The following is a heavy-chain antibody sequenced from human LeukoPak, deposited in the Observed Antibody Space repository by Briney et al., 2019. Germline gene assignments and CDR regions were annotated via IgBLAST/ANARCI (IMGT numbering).Heavy chain of an antibody. CDR3: AGSDYYYYMDV. D-gene: IGHD3-10*01. CDR1: GGSISSSSYY. V-gene: IGHV4-39*01. CDR2: IYHRGST. J-gene: IGHJ6*03. Sequence: SETLSLTCTASGGSISSSSYYGGWIRQPPGKGLEGIGSIYHRGSTYYNPSRKRQVTISLNTSKNQFSLKLSSVTAADTAVFYCAGSDYYYYMDVWGKGTTVTVSS.